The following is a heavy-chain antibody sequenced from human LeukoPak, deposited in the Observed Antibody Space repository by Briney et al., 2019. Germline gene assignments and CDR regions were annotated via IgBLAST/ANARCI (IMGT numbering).Heavy chain of an antibody. Sequence: PSETLSLTCTVSGGSVSSYYWSWIRQPPGKGLKWIGYIYSPGTTNYNPSLKSRVSFSVGTSKNQFSLNLNSVTAADTAIYYCARNQTSYDSWSGSRTGSHQAFDVWGQGRLVTVSS. CDR1: GGSVSSYY. CDR2: IYSPGTT. D-gene: IGHD3-3*01. V-gene: IGHV4-59*02. J-gene: IGHJ3*01. CDR3: ARNQTSYDSWSGSRTGSHQAFDV.